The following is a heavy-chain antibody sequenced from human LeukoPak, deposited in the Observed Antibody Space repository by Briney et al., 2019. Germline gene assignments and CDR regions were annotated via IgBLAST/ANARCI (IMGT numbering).Heavy chain of an antibody. CDR2: ISSSSSYI. J-gene: IGHJ6*03. V-gene: IGHV3-21*04. D-gene: IGHD2-15*01. Sequence: GGSLRLSCAASGFTLSSYSMNWVRQAPGKGLEWVSFISSSSSYIHYADSVKGRFTISRDNAKNSLFLQMNSLRAEDTAVYYCARVLRYCSGGNRYSGGLGYMDVWGKGTTVTISS. CDR1: GFTLSSYS. CDR3: ARVLRYCSGGNRYSGGLGYMDV.